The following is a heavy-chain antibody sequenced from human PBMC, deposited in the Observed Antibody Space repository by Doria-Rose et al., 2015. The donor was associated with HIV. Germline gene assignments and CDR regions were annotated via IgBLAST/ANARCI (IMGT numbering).Heavy chain of an antibody. V-gene: IGHV2-26*01. CDR3: ARIKSSRWYHKYCLDF. J-gene: IGHJ4*02. CDR2: IFSDDER. CDR1: GVSLSSPGMG. D-gene: IGHD6-13*01. Sequence: QVTLKESGPVLVKPTETLTPTCTVSGVSLSSPGMGVSWIRQPPGKALEWLANIFSDDERSYKTSLKSRLTISRGTCKSQVVLTMTDMDPVDTATYYCARIKSSRWYHKYCLDFWGQGTLVIVS.